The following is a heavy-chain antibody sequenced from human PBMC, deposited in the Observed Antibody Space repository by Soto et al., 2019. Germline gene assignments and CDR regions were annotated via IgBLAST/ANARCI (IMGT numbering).Heavy chain of an antibody. D-gene: IGHD2-15*01. J-gene: IGHJ6*02. CDR2: IIPIFGTA. V-gene: IGHV1-69*01. Sequence: QVQLVQSGAEVKKPGSSVKVSCKASGGTFSSYAISWVRQAPGQGLEWMGGIIPIFGTANYAQKFQGRVTITADESTSTDYMELSSLRSEDTAVYYCARVDIVVPRMGMDVWGQGTTVTVSS. CDR1: GGTFSSYA. CDR3: ARVDIVVPRMGMDV.